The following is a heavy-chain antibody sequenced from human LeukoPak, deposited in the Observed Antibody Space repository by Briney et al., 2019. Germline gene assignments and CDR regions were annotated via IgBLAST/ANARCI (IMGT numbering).Heavy chain of an antibody. CDR1: GGSFSGYY. CDR2: INNSGST. CDR3: ARGLTDIVVVVAATTRFDP. D-gene: IGHD2-15*01. V-gene: IGHV4-34*01. Sequence: SETLSLTCAVYGGSFSGYYWSWIRQPPGKGLEWIGEINNSGSTNYNPSLKSRVTISVDTSKNQFSLKLSSVTAADTAVYYCARGLTDIVVVVAATTRFDPWGQGTLVTVSS. J-gene: IGHJ5*02.